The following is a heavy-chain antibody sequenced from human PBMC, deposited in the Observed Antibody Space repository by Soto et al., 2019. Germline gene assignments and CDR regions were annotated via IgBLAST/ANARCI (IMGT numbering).Heavy chain of an antibody. CDR1: GGTFSSYT. J-gene: IGHJ5*02. CDR2: IIPILGIA. CDR3: ARIYCSSTSCYAGWFDP. D-gene: IGHD2-2*01. Sequence: SVKVSCKASGGTFSSYTISWVRQAPGQGLEWMGRIIPILGIANYAQKFQGRVTITADKSTSTAYMELSSLRSEDTAVYYCARIYCSSTSCYAGWFDPWGQGTLVTVSS. V-gene: IGHV1-69*02.